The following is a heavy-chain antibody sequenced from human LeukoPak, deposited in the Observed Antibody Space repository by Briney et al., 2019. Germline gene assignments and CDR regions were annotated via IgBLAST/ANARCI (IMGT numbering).Heavy chain of an antibody. V-gene: IGHV3-30*02. CDR3: VRAGDHVTYGGVDI. D-gene: IGHD4-23*01. Sequence: GGSLRLSCAASGFTFSSYGMHWVRQAPGKGLEWVAFIRYDGSNKYHADSVKGRFTISRDNSKNTLYLQMNSLRAEDTAVYYCVRAGDHVTYGGVDIWGLGTMVTVSS. CDR1: GFTFSSYG. J-gene: IGHJ3*02. CDR2: IRYDGSNK.